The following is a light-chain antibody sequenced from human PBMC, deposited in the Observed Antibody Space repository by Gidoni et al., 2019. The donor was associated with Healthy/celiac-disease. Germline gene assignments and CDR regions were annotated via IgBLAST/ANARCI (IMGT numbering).Light chain of an antibody. Sequence: SYVLTQPPSVSVAPGKTARITCGGNNIGSTSVHWYQQKPGQAPVLVIYDDSDRPSGLPERFSGSNSGNTATLTISRVEAGDEADYYCQVWDSSSDRVVFGGGTKLTVL. J-gene: IGLJ2*01. CDR3: QVWDSSSDRVV. CDR1: NIGSTS. CDR2: DDS. V-gene: IGLV3-21*04.